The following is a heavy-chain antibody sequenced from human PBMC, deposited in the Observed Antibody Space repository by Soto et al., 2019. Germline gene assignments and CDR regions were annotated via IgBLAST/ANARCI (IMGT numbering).Heavy chain of an antibody. D-gene: IGHD3-9*01. V-gene: IGHV4-39*02. CDR3: ARLTAYYDFFPGYWPH. CDR2: IYYSGTT. Sequence: SEMLSLTCTVSCGYISSSSYYCGWIRQPPGKGLECIGTIYYSGTTYYNPSLKSRVTISVDTSNNHLSLKLSSVTAADTAVYYCARLTAYYDFFPGYWPHWGQGTLVTVSS. J-gene: IGHJ4*02. CDR1: CGYISSSSYY.